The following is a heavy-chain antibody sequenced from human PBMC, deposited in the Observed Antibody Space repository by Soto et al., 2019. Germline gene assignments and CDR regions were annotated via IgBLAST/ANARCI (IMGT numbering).Heavy chain of an antibody. CDR3: ACDRVATAAGANYYYGMDV. CDR2: TYYRSKWYN. CDR1: GDSVSSNSAA. Sequence: PSQTLSLTCAISGDSVSSNSAAWNWIRQSPSRGLEWLGRTYYRSKWYNDYAVSVKSRITINPDTSKNQFSLQLNSVTPEDTAVYYCACDRVATAAGANYYYGMDVWGQGTTVTVSS. J-gene: IGHJ6*02. V-gene: IGHV6-1*01. D-gene: IGHD6-13*01.